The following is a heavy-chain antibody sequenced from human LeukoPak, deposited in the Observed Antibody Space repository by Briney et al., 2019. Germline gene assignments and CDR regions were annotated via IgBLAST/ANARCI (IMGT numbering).Heavy chain of an antibody. V-gene: IGHV4-38-2*01. J-gene: IGHJ3*02. CDR1: GYSISSGYY. Sequence: SEALSLTCAVSGYSISSGYYWGWIRQPPGKGLEWIGSIYHSGSTYYNPSLKSRVTISVDTSKNQFSLKLSSVTAADTAVYYCARPTYSGSYSGAFDIWGQGTMVTVSS. CDR2: IYHSGST. CDR3: ARPTYSGSYSGAFDI. D-gene: IGHD1-26*01.